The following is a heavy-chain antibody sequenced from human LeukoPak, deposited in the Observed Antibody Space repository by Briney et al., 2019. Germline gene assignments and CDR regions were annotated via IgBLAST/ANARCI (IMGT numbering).Heavy chain of an antibody. CDR2: INHSGST. J-gene: IGHJ4*02. CDR3: AGERGPRGRYCSGGSCYNPLGY. CDR1: GFTFSNAW. V-gene: IGHV4-34*01. D-gene: IGHD2-15*01. Sequence: GSLRLSCAASGFTFSNAWMSWVRQAPGKGLEWIGEINHSGSTNYNPSLKSRVTISVDTSKNQFSLKLSSVTAADTAVYYCAGERGPRGRYCSGGSCYNPLGYWGQGTLVTVSS.